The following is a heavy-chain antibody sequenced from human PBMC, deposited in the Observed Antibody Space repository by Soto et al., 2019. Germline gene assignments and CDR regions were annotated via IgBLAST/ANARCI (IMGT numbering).Heavy chain of an antibody. CDR2: INHSGST. D-gene: IGHD1-1*01. V-gene: IGHV4-34*01. CDR1: GGSFSGYY. CDR3: ARDRVLGYTRRGWFDP. J-gene: IGHJ5*02. Sequence: SETLSLTCAVYGGSFSGYYWSWIRQPPGKGLEWIGEINHSGSTNYNPSLKSRVTISVDTSKNQFSLKLSSVTAADTAVYYCARDRVLGYTRRGWFDPWGQGTLVTAPQ.